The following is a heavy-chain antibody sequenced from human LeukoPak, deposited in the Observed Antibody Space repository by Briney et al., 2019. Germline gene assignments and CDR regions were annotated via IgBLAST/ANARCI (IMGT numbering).Heavy chain of an antibody. CDR1: GGSISSYY. J-gene: IGHJ4*02. Sequence: SETLSLTCTVSGGSISSYYWSWIRQPPGKGLEWIGYIYYSGSTNYNPSLKSRVTISADTSKTQFSLKLSSVTAADTAVYYCASHYDILTGYAYWGQGTLVTVSS. CDR3: ASHYDILTGYAY. CDR2: IYYSGST. V-gene: IGHV4-59*01. D-gene: IGHD3-9*01.